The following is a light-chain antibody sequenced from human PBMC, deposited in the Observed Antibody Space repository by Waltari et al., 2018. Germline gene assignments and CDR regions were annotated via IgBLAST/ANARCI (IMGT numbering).Light chain of an antibody. CDR3: SSYVSGSTLKM. Sequence: QSALTHPASVSVSPGQSSTTSCTGPTNDIGGHDYVPWYQQHPGNAPNLLIYDVSDRPSGVFIRFSGSKSGNTASLTISGLQTEDEADYYCSSYVSGSTLKMFGGGTKLTGL. CDR2: DVS. CDR1: TNDIGGHDY. J-gene: IGLJ3*02. V-gene: IGLV2-14*01.